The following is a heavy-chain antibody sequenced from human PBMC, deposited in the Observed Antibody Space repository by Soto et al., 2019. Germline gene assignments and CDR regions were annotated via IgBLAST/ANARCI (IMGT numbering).Heavy chain of an antibody. Sequence: ESGGGVVQPGRSLRLSCAASGFTFSSYGMHWVRQAPGKGLEWVAVISYDGSNKYYADSVKGRFTISRDNSQNTLYLQMTSLRAEDTAVYYCATKETYYYDSSGYQTDYWGQGTLVTVSS. CDR3: ATKETYYYDSSGYQTDY. V-gene: IGHV3-30*03. J-gene: IGHJ4*02. CDR1: GFTFSSYG. D-gene: IGHD3-22*01. CDR2: ISYDGSNK.